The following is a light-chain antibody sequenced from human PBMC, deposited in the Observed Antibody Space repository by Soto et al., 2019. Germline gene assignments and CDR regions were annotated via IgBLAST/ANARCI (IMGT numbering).Light chain of an antibody. J-gene: IGLJ1*01. CDR1: SSNIGSNY. CDR2: RNN. V-gene: IGLV1-47*01. Sequence: QSVLTQPPPASGTPGQRVTISCSGSSSNIGSNYVYWYQQLPGTAPKLLIYRNNRRPSGVPDRFSGSKSGTSASLAISGLRSEDEADYYCAAWDDSLSGYVFGTGTKVTVL. CDR3: AAWDDSLSGYV.